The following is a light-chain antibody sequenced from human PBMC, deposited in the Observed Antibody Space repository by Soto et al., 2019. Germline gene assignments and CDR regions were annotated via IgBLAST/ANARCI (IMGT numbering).Light chain of an antibody. V-gene: IGKV3-15*01. CDR1: QSISSN. CDR3: QQHNNWPWT. Sequence: EIVMTQSPATLSVSPGERATLSCRASQSISSNLAWYQQKAGQTPRLLIYGASTRATGIPARFSGSGSRTEFTLTINSLQSEDFAVYYCQQHNNWPWTFGQGTKVDI. J-gene: IGKJ1*01. CDR2: GAS.